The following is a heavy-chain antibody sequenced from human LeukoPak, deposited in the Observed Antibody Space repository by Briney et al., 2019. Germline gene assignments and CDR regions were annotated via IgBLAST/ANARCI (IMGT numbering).Heavy chain of an antibody. CDR3: ARGRYDYDFWSGYYYYGMDV. D-gene: IGHD3-3*01. Sequence: PSETLSLACTVSGGSISSYYWSWIRQPPGKGLEWIGYIYYSGSTSYNPSLKSRVTISVDTSKSQFSLKLSSVTAADTAVYYCARGRYDYDFWSGYYYYGMDVWGQGTTVTVSS. CDR1: GGSISSYY. CDR2: IYYSGST. J-gene: IGHJ6*02. V-gene: IGHV4-59*01.